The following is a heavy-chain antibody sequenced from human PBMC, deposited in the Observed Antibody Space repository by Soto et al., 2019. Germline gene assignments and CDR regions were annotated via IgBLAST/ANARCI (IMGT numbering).Heavy chain of an antibody. D-gene: IGHD6-19*01. V-gene: IGHV3-30*03. Sequence: PGGSLRLSCVASGFSFSNHGMHWVRQAPGKGLEWVAVISYDGSNKDYVESVKGRFTISRDNSKNTLYLQINSLRVEDTAVFYSARNSRATVAGAPDYWGQGTLVTVSS. CDR2: ISYDGSNK. CDR3: ARNSRATVAGAPDY. J-gene: IGHJ4*02. CDR1: GFSFSNHG.